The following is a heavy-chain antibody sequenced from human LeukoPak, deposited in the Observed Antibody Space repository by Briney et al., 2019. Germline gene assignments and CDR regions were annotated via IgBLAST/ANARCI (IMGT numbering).Heavy chain of an antibody. CDR1: RYTFSNYA. CDR2: ISAYNGNT. V-gene: IGHV1-18*01. Sequence: ASLRVSSTASRYTFSNYAITWVRHAPRHGLEWIGWISAYNGNTNYAQKVQGRDTMTTDTSKSTAYMELRSLRSEDTAVFYCARVENGGYNGGLYDFDYWGQGTLVTVSS. J-gene: IGHJ4*02. D-gene: IGHD5-18*01. CDR3: ARVENGGYNGGLYDFDY.